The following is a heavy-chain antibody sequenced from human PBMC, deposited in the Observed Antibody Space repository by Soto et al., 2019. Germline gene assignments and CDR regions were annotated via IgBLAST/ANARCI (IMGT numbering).Heavy chain of an antibody. CDR3: ARDNRDLLWFGEFASYYYYYGMDV. CDR1: GYTFTSYG. Sequence: ASSEGPCKASGYTFTSYGISWVRQAPGQGLEWMGWISAYNGNTNYAQKLQGRVTMTTDTSTSTAYMELRSLRSDDTAVYYCARDNRDLLWFGEFASYYYYYGMDVWGQGTTVTVSS. CDR2: ISAYNGNT. D-gene: IGHD3-10*01. V-gene: IGHV1-18*01. J-gene: IGHJ6*02.